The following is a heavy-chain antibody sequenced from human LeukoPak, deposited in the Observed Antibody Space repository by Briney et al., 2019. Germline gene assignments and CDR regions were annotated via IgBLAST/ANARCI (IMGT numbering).Heavy chain of an antibody. CDR1: GGALSGYY. V-gene: IGHV4-34*01. J-gene: IGHJ4*02. Sequence: SETLSLTCTVYGGALSGYYWSWIRQPPGKRLDWIGEINHSEIPRYNPSLKSRVTISLDTSKNQFSLNLTSVTAADTALYYCARGLSPAGETLGYWGQGTLVTVSS. CDR3: ARGLSPAGETLGY. CDR2: INHSEIP. D-gene: IGHD7-27*01.